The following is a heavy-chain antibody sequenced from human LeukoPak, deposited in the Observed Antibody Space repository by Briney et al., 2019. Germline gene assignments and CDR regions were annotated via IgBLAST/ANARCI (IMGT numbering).Heavy chain of an antibody. V-gene: IGHV1-46*01. CDR1: GYTFTGYY. CDR3: AREGPETYNFDF. J-gene: IGHJ4*02. D-gene: IGHD5-18*01. Sequence: GASVKVSCKASGYTFTGYYIHWVRQAPGQGLEYMGIIRPSGSTAYAQKFQGRVTMTRDTSTSAVYMELSSLRSEDTAVYYCAREGPETYNFDFWGQGTQVTVSS. CDR2: IRPSGST.